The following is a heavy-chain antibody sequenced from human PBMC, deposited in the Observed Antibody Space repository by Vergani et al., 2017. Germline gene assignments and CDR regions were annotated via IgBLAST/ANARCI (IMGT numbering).Heavy chain of an antibody. J-gene: IGHJ4*02. CDR3: ARGPISGDSSTGPTYCYEY. CDR1: GYSFTSYW. D-gene: IGHD2-21*02. CDR2: IDPSDSYT. V-gene: IGHV5-10-1*03. Sequence: EVQLVPSGAEVKTPGESLRISCKGSGYSFTSYWISWVRQMPGKGLEWLGRIDPSDSYTNYSPSFQGHVTISADKSISTAYLQWSSLNASDTAMYYCARGPISGDSSTGPTYCYEYWGQGTLVTVSS.